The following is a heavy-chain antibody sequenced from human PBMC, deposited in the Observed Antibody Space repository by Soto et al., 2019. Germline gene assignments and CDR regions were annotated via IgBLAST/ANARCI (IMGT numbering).Heavy chain of an antibody. Sequence: QVQLVQSGAEGKKPGSSVKASCKASGASLSNYGISWVRKAPGQGLGWWGGTIPAFGTANYAQKFQGRVTITADESTNIVYMDVTSLRSEDTGVYYCARGDATKIVVTTYYAMDVWGQGTTVTVSS. J-gene: IGHJ6*02. CDR2: TIPAFGTA. CDR3: ARGDATKIVVTTYYAMDV. V-gene: IGHV1-69*12. CDR1: GASLSNYG. D-gene: IGHD4-17*01.